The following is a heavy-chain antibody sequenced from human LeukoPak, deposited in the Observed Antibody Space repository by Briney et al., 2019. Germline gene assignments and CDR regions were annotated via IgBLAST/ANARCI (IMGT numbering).Heavy chain of an antibody. CDR2: INHRGGT. CDR1: GGSFSGYY. CDR3: ARAYYYDSSAAIDY. J-gene: IGHJ4*02. D-gene: IGHD3-22*01. V-gene: IGHV4-34*01. Sequence: EPSETLSLTCGVYGGSFSGYYWNWIRQPPGMGLEWIGEINHRGGTGYNPSLKSRVTMSVDTSKNVFSLKLTSVTAADTAVYYCARAYYYDSSAAIDYWGQGALVTVSS.